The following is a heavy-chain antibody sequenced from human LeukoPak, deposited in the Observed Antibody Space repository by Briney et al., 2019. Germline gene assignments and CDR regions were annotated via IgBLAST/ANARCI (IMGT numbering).Heavy chain of an antibody. Sequence: GGSLRLSCAASGFTFSSYAMHWVRQAPGKGLEWVAVISYDGSNKYYADSVKGRFTISRDNSKNTLYLQMNSLRAEDTAVYYCATIDRYRSSPPDDYWGQGTLVTVSS. J-gene: IGHJ4*02. CDR3: ATIDRYRSSPPDDY. D-gene: IGHD6-6*01. V-gene: IGHV3-30-3*01. CDR2: ISYDGSNK. CDR1: GFTFSSYA.